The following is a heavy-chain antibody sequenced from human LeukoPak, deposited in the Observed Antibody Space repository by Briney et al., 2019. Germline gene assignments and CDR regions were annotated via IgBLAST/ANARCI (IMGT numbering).Heavy chain of an antibody. CDR3: ARARIDY. CDR2: IKDDGSEK. CDR1: GFTFSSYW. D-gene: IGHD1-14*01. J-gene: IGHJ4*02. Sequence: GGSLRLSCVGSGFTFSSYWMTCVRQAPGKGLEWVANIKDDGSEKYSVDSVKGRFTISRDNAKNLLYLQMSSLRAEDTAVYYCARARIDYWGQGTLVTVSS. V-gene: IGHV3-7*04.